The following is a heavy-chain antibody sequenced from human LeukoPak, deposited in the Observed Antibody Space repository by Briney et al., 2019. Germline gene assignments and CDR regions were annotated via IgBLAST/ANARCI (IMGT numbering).Heavy chain of an antibody. V-gene: IGHV3-23*01. CDR3: AKAQDGYCSSTTCYGYYGMDV. D-gene: IGHD2-2*01. CDR2: ISGGGGGT. CDR1: GFGFSTYV. J-gene: IGHJ6*04. Sequence: GGSLRLSCAASGFGFSTYVISWVRQAPGKGLEWVSAISGGGGGTYSADSVKGRFTISRDNSKNTLYLQMKSLRAEDTAVYYCAKAQDGYCSSTTCYGYYGMDVWGKGTTVTVSS.